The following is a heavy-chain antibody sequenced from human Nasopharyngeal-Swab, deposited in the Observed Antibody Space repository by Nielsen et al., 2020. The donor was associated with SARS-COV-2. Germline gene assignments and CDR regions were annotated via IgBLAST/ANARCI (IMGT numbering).Heavy chain of an antibody. V-gene: IGHV4-31*03. D-gene: IGHD3-22*01. Sequence: SETLSLTCTVSGGSISSGGYYWSWIRQHPGKGLEWIGYIYYSGSTYYNPSLKSRVTITVDASKNQFSLKLSSVTAADTAVYYCARAMIVVVINAFDIWGQGTMVTVSS. CDR2: IYYSGST. CDR1: GGSISSGGYY. J-gene: IGHJ3*02. CDR3: ARAMIVVVINAFDI.